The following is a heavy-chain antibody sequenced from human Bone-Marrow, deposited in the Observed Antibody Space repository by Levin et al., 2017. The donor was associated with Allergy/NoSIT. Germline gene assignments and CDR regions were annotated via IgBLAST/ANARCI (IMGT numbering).Heavy chain of an antibody. CDR1: GVTFSSYA. V-gene: IGHV3-23*01. CDR3: AKAVGVAGRAYYFDY. Sequence: LSLTCAASGVTFSSYAMSWVRQAPGKGLEWVSAISGSGGSTYYADSVKGRFTISRDNSKNTLYLQMNSLRAEDTAVYYCAKAVGVAGRAYYFDYWGQGTLVTVSS. J-gene: IGHJ4*02. CDR2: ISGSGGST. D-gene: IGHD6-19*01.